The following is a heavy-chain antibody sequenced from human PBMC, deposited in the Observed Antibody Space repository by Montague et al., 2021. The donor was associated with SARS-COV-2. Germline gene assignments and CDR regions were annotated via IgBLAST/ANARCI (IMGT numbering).Heavy chain of an antibody. CDR3: ARFETSKFYSSGVDV. D-gene: IGHD2-15*01. Sequence: SLRLSCAASGFTFSSISMNWVRQAPGKRLEWVSSISSESAYIVYAESVRGRFTISRDNAQNLLYLQMNSLRAGDTAVYYCARFETSKFYSSGVDVWGQGTTVTVSS. CDR1: GFTFSSIS. CDR2: ISSESAYI. J-gene: IGHJ6*02. V-gene: IGHV3-21*01.